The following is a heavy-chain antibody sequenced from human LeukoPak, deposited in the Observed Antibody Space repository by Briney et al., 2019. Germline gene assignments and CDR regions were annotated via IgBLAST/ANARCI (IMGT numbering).Heavy chain of an antibody. CDR2: IRAYNGNT. Sequence: GASVTVSFKASGYTFTSYGISWVRQAPGQGVEWMGWIRAYNGNTNYPQKLQGRVTMTTDTSTSTAYTELRSVRSDDTAAYYCAREVKGSSSPFDYWGQGTLVTVSS. V-gene: IGHV1-18*01. CDR1: GYTFTSYG. J-gene: IGHJ4*02. D-gene: IGHD6-6*01. CDR3: AREVKGSSSPFDY.